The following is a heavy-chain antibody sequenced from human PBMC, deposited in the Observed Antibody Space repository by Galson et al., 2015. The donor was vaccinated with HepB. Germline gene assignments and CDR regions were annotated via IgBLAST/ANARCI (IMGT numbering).Heavy chain of an antibody. CDR2: ISYDGSNK. V-gene: IGHV3-30-3*01. CDR3: AREGIAVAGTENYGMDV. Sequence: SLRLSCAASGFTFSSYAMHWVRQAPGKGLEWVAVISYDGSNKYYADSVKGRFTISRDNSKNTLYLQMNSLRAEDTAVYYCAREGIAVAGTENYGMDVWGQGTTVTVSS. CDR1: GFTFSSYA. D-gene: IGHD6-19*01. J-gene: IGHJ6*02.